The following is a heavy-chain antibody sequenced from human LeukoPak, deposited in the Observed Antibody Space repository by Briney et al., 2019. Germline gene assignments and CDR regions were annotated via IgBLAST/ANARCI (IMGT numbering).Heavy chain of an antibody. V-gene: IGHV3-21*01. Sequence: PGGSLRLSCAASGFTFSSFWMSWVRQAPGKGLEWVSSISPSSSSIYYADSVRGRFTVSRDNAKKSLSLQMNSLRVEDTAIYYCARETYNDFWSGLNWFDPWGQGTLVTVSS. CDR1: GFTFSSFW. CDR3: ARETYNDFWSGLNWFDP. D-gene: IGHD3-3*01. J-gene: IGHJ5*02. CDR2: ISPSSSSI.